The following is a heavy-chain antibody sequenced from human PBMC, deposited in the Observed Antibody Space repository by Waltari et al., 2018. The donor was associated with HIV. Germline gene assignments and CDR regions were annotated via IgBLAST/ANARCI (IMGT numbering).Heavy chain of an antibody. D-gene: IGHD4-4*01. Sequence: QVQLQQLGAGLLKPSETLSLTCAVYGGSFSGYYWSWIRQPPGKGQEWIGEINHSGSTNYNPTLKSRVTISVDTAKNQFSLKLSSVTAADTAVYYCARANDYSNYVDYWGQGTLVTVSS. CDR2: INHSGST. V-gene: IGHV4-34*01. CDR1: GGSFSGYY. J-gene: IGHJ4*02. CDR3: ARANDYSNYVDY.